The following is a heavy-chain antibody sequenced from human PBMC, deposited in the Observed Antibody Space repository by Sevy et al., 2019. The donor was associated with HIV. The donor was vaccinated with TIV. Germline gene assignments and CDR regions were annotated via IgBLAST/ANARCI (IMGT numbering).Heavy chain of an antibody. J-gene: IGHJ4*02. V-gene: IGHV4-39*01. Sequence: ETLSLTCTVSGGSISSSSYYWGWIRQPPGKGLEWIGGIYYRGSSYYNPSLKRRVSLSVDKSKNQFSLKLTSVTVADTAVYYCATIAVAGNHFDYWGQGTLVTVSS. CDR2: IYYRGSS. CDR3: ATIAVAGNHFDY. CDR1: GGSISSSSYY. D-gene: IGHD6-19*01.